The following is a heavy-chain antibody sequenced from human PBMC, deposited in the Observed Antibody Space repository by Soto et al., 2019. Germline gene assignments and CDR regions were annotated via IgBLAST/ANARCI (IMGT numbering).Heavy chain of an antibody. V-gene: IGHV3-23*01. J-gene: IGHJ4*02. D-gene: IGHD2-8*01. Sequence: GGSLRLSCAASGFTFSSYAMSWVRQAPGKGLEWVSAISGSGGSTYYADSVKGRFTISRDNSKNTLYLQMNSLRAEDTAVYYCAKAEAVYAIGVHHFDYWGQGTLVTVSS. CDR1: GFTFSSYA. CDR2: ISGSGGST. CDR3: AKAEAVYAIGVHHFDY.